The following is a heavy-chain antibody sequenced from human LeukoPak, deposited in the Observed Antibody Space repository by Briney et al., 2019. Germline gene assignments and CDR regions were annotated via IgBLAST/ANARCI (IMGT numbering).Heavy chain of an antibody. CDR3: ARRRHNYDYYDV. CDR1: GDSITSNYYW. D-gene: IGHD3-16*01. J-gene: IGHJ3*01. CDR2: TFYTGRT. V-gene: IGHV4-39*01. Sequence: SETLSLTCTVSGDSITSNYYWWVWVRLPPGKGLQWIGDTFYTGRTFYSPSLKNRVIMSVDTSKNQFSLDLSSATAADTAIYYCARRRHNYDYYDVWGQGTRVTVSS.